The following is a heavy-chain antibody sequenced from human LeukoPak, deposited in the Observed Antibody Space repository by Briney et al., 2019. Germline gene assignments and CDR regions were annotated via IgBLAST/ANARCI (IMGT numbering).Heavy chain of an antibody. J-gene: IGHJ3*02. Sequence: GSLRLSCAASGFTFSSYAMSWVHQAPGKGLGWVSAISGSGGSTYYADSVKGRVTIPRDNPKNTLYLHMNSLRAEHTAVYYCAKDYIVVVWDLHAFAIWGQGTMVTVSS. CDR3: AKDYIVVVWDLHAFAI. D-gene: IGHD2-2*01. CDR1: GFTFSSYA. V-gene: IGHV3-23*01. CDR2: ISGSGGST.